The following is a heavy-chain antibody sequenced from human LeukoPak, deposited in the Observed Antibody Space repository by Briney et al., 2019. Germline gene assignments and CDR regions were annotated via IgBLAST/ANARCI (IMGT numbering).Heavy chain of an antibody. CDR3: TTGRSDYFDF. CDR2: IYYSGST. Sequence: PSETLSLTCTFSGGSISSYYWSWIRQPPGKGLEWIAYIYYSGSTNYNPSLKSRVTISVDTSKNQFSLKLSSVTAADTAVYYCTTGRSDYFDFWGQGTLVTVSS. CDR1: GGSISSYY. D-gene: IGHD1-1*01. J-gene: IGHJ4*02. V-gene: IGHV4-59*08.